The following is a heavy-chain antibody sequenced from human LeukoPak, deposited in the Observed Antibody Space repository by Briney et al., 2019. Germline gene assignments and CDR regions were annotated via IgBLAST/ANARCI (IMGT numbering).Heavy chain of an antibody. CDR1: GGSISSYY. D-gene: IGHD3-22*01. CDR3: ARSNYDSSGYYGN. CDR2: IYYSGST. V-gene: IGHV4-59*01. J-gene: IGHJ4*02. Sequence: KPSETLSLTCTVSGGSISSYYWSWIRQPPGKGLEWIGYIYYSGSTNYNPSLKSRVTISVDTSKNQFSLKLSSVTAADTAVYYCARSNYDSSGYYGNWGQGTLVTVSS.